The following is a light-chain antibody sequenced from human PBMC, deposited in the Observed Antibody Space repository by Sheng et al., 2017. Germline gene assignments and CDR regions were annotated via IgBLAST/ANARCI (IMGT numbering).Light chain of an antibody. J-gene: IGKJ4*01. CDR3: QQRANRVRIT. V-gene: IGKV3-11*01. CDR2: DAS. Sequence: EIVLTQSPATLSLSPGERATLSCRASQTISTYLAWYQQKSGQPPRLLIYDASNRATGVPARFSGSGSGTDFTLTISRLEPEDFAVYFCQQRANRVRITFGGGTKVEV. CDR1: QTISTY.